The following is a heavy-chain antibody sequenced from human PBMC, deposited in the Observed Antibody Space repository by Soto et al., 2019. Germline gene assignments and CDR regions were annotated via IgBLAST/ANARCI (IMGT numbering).Heavy chain of an antibody. J-gene: IGHJ3*02. CDR2: IWYDGSNK. Sequence: SLRLSCAASGFTFSSYGMHWVRQAPGKGLEWVAVIWYDGSNKYYADSVKGRFTISRDNSKNTLYLQMNSLRAEDTAVYYCARDIFGYSGYDTLRGAFDIWGQGTMVTVSS. V-gene: IGHV3-33*01. CDR1: GFTFSSYG. CDR3: ARDIFGYSGYDTLRGAFDI. D-gene: IGHD5-12*01.